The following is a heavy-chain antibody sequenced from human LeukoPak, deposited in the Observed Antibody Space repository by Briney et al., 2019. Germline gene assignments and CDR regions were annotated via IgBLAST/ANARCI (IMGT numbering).Heavy chain of an antibody. V-gene: IGHV1-69*06. CDR1: GGTFSSYS. CDR2: IIPIFDTA. Sequence: GASVKVSCKASGGTFSSYSISWVRQAPGQGLEWMGRIIPIFDTANYAQKFQGRVAITADKSTSTAYMDLSSLRSEDTAVYYCTRLHLDKTTVTAFHYAFDIWGQGTMVTVSS. CDR3: TRLHLDKTTVTAFHYAFDI. J-gene: IGHJ3*02. D-gene: IGHD4-11*01.